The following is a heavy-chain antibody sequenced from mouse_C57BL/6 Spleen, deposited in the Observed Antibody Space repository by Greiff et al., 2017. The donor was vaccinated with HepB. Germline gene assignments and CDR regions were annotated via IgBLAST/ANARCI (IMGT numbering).Heavy chain of an antibody. CDR2: IDPSDSET. CDR3: ARATVVADRFDY. V-gene: IGHV1-52*01. CDR1: GYTFTSYW. J-gene: IGHJ2*01. Sequence: VKLQQPGAELVRPGSSVKLSCKASGYTFTSYWMHWVKQRPIQGLEWIGNIDPSDSETHYNQKFKDKATLTVDKSSSTAYMQLSSLTSEDSAVYYCARATVVADRFDYWGQGTTLTVSS. D-gene: IGHD1-1*01.